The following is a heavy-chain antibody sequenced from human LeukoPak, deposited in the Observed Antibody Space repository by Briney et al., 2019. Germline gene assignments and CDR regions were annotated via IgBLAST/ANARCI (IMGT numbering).Heavy chain of an antibody. Sequence: GSSVKVSCKASGGTFSSYAISWVRQAPGQGLEWMGGIIPIFGTANYAQKFQGRVTITADESTSTAYMELSSLRSEDTAVYYCATHHDYGDVNWFDPWGQGTLVTVSS. D-gene: IGHD4-17*01. CDR3: ATHHDYGDVNWFDP. CDR2: IIPIFGTA. CDR1: GGTFSSYA. J-gene: IGHJ5*02. V-gene: IGHV1-69*01.